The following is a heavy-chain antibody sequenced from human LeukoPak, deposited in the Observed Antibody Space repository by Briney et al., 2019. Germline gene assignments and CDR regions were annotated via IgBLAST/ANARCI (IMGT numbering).Heavy chain of an antibody. CDR1: GYSFTTYV. J-gene: IGHJ5*02. Sequence: GASLKVSCKAFGYSFTTYVMHWVRQAPGQRLEWMGWINASNGNTKYSQKFQGRVTISRDTSASTAYMELSSLRSEDTAVYYCARDTGLGRYYDSTGYYDGGRWFDLWGQGTLVTVSS. V-gene: IGHV1-3*01. D-gene: IGHD3-22*01. CDR2: INASNGNT. CDR3: ARDTGLGRYYDSTGYYDGGRWFDL.